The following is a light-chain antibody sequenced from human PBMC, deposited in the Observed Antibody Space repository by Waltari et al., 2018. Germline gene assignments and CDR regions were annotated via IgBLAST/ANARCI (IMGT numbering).Light chain of an antibody. CDR1: HNILDSSNNKHH. CDR2: WAF. CDR3: QQYYTTPFT. Sequence: DIVMTQSPDSLAVSLGERATINCKSSHNILDSSNNKHHLAWYRQRPGQPPQVVIYWAFSRESGVPDRFTGSGSGTDFTLASSSLQADDVAVYYCQQYYTTPFTFGQGTKLEIK. J-gene: IGKJ2*01. V-gene: IGKV4-1*01.